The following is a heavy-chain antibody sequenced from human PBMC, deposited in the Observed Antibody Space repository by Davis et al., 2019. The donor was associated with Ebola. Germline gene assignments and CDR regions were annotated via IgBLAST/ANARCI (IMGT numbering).Heavy chain of an antibody. CDR1: GGSISSSSYY. CDR2: IYYSGST. V-gene: IGHV4-39*01. J-gene: IGHJ3*02. CDR3: ARPIVFGQLVQDAFDI. D-gene: IGHD6-13*01. Sequence: SETLSLTCTVSGGSISSSSYYWGWIRQPPGKGLEWIGSIYYSGSTYYNPSLKSRVTISVDTSKNQFSLKLSSVTAADTAVYYCARPIVFGQLVQDAFDIWGQGTMVTVSS.